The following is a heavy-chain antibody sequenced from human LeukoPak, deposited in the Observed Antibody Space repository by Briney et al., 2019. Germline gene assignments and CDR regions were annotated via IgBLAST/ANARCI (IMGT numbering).Heavy chain of an antibody. J-gene: IGHJ4*02. CDR3: ARAPGAFCDY. CDR2: INHSGST. D-gene: IGHD3-3*01. V-gene: IGHV4-34*01. Sequence: SETLSLTCAVYGGSFSGYYWSWIRQPPGKGLEWIGEINHSGSTNYNPSLKSRVTISVDTSKNQFSLKLSSVTAADTAVYYCARAPGAFCDYWGQGTLVTVSS. CDR1: GGSFSGYY.